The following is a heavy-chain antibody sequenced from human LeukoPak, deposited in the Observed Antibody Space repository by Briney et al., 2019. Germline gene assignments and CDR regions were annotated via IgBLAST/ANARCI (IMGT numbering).Heavy chain of an antibody. CDR2: ISSNGSNK. CDR3: AREESVVAPYYFDY. D-gene: IGHD2-15*01. V-gene: IGHV3-30*03. J-gene: IGHJ4*02. CDR1: GFTFSSYG. Sequence: GGSLRLSCAASGFTFSSYGLHWVRQPPGRGLGWVAVISSNGSNKYYADSVKGRFTISKDKSKNTRKLQMNSLRAKDTAVYYCAREESVVAPYYFDYWGQGTLVTVSS.